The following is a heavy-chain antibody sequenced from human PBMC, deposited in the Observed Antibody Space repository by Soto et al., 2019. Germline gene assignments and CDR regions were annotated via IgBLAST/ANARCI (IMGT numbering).Heavy chain of an antibody. CDR2: INPNSGGT. CDR3: TREPLNNWNYLVPFDY. D-gene: IGHD1-7*01. CDR1: GYTFTGYY. J-gene: IGHJ4*02. Sequence: ASVKVSCKASGYTFTGYYMHWVRQAPGQGLEWMGWINPNSGGTNYAQKFQGWVTMTRDTSISTAYMELSRLRSDDTAVYYCTREPLNNWNYLVPFDYWGQGTLVTVSS. V-gene: IGHV1-2*04.